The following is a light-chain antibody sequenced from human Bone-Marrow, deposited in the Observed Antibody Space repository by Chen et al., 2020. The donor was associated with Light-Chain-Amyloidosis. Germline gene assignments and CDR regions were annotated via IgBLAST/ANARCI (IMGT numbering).Light chain of an antibody. J-gene: IGLJ2*01. CDR2: RDT. CDR3: QSADSSGTYEVI. CDR1: DLPTKY. V-gene: IGLV3-25*03. Sequence: SYELTQPPSVSVSPGQTARITCSGDDLPTKYAYWYQQKTGQAPVLGIHRDTERPSGISERFSGSSSGTTATLNISGVQAEDEADYHCQSADSSGTYEVIFGGGTKLTVL.